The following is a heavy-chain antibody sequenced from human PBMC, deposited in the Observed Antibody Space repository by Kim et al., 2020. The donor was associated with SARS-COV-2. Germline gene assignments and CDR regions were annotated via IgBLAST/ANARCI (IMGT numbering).Heavy chain of an antibody. Sequence: SETLSLTCTVAGGSISTNYWSWVRQPPGKGLEWIGNIHSSGFTNYNPSLKSRVTTSVDTSKNQFSLKMTSVTTADTAVYYCAKYGDSGTRSFDPWGRGTL. CDR3: AKYGDSGTRSFDP. D-gene: IGHD2-21*02. CDR1: GGSISTNY. CDR2: IHSSGFT. J-gene: IGHJ5*02. V-gene: IGHV4-59*03.